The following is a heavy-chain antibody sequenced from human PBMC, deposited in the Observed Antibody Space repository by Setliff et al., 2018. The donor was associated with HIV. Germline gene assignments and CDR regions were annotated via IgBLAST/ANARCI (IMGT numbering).Heavy chain of an antibody. CDR3: ARASSDIPSVDSNYFDD. V-gene: IGHV4-59*01. CDR2: IYYSGET. J-gene: IGHJ4*02. D-gene: IGHD2-2*02. CDR1: GGSINNYF. Sequence: SETLSLTCTVSGGSINNYFWSWIRQSPGRGLEWIGYIYYSGETNYNPSLKSRVTFSVDTSKNQFSLKLSSVTAADSAVYYCARASSDIPSVDSNYFDDWGQGTLVTVSS.